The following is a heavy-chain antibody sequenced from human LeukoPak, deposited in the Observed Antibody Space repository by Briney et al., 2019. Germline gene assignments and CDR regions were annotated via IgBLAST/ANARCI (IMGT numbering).Heavy chain of an antibody. D-gene: IGHD3-9*01. CDR2: ISSSGSNI. V-gene: IGHV3-48*03. CDR3: AKDFRQFYYDILTGYYSFDY. Sequence: GGSLRLSCAASGFTFSSYEMNWVRQAPGKGLEWVSYISSSGSNIYYADSVKGRFTISRDNAKNSLYLQMNSLRADDTAVYYCAKDFRQFYYDILTGYYSFDYWGQGTLVTVSS. CDR1: GFTFSSYE. J-gene: IGHJ4*02.